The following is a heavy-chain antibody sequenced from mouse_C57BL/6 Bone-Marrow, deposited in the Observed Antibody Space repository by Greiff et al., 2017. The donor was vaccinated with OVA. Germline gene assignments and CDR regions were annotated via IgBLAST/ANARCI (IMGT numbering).Heavy chain of an antibody. CDR3: ARRRSYAMDY. Sequence: EVHLVESGGGLVKPGGSLKLSCAASGFTFSDYGMHWVRQAPEKGLEWVAYISSGSSTIYYADTVKGRFTISRDNAKNTLFLQMTRLRSEDTAMYYCARRRSYAMDYWGQGTSVTVSS. CDR1: GFTFSDYG. V-gene: IGHV5-17*01. J-gene: IGHJ4*01. CDR2: ISSGSSTI.